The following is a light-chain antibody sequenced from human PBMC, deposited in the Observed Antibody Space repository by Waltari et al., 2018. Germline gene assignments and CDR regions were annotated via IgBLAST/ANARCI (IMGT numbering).Light chain of an antibody. CDR3: SSYTASDTVL. Sequence: QYVLTQPASVSGSPGQSITISCTGSSSDVGAYDYVSWYQQHPGKAPKLMIYEVTNRPSGVSNRFSGSKSGNTASLTISGLQADDEADYYCSSYTASDTVLFGGGTKLTVL. CDR1: SSDVGAYDY. J-gene: IGLJ2*01. V-gene: IGLV2-14*01. CDR2: EVT.